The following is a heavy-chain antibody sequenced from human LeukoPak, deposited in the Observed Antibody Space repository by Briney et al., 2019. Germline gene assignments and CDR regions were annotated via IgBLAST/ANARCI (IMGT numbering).Heavy chain of an antibody. V-gene: IGHV5-51*01. CDR1: GYSFTSYW. D-gene: IGHD2-2*01. CDR2: IYPGDSDT. J-gene: IGHJ4*02. Sequence: GEYLRISCKGSGYSFTSYWIGWVRQMPGKGLEWMGIIYPGDSDTRYSPSLQGQVAISADKSISTAYLQWSSLKASDTAMYYCARSSDCSSTSCYFDYWGQGTLVTVSS. CDR3: ARSSDCSSTSCYFDY.